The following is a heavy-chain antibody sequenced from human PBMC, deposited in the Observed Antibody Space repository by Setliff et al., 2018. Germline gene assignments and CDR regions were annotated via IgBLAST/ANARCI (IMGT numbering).Heavy chain of an antibody. Sequence: ASVKDSCKSSGFTFTDYGITWVRQVPGQGLEWMGWINNYNFNTQYAQKFLGRVTVTTDTSTTTAYMKLRSLRADDTAVYYCARINFYVSSGYYYAPELWGQGTTVTVSS. CDR1: GFTFTDYG. CDR2: INNYNFNT. J-gene: IGHJ4*02. V-gene: IGHV1-18*01. CDR3: ARINFYVSSGYYYAPEL. D-gene: IGHD3-22*01.